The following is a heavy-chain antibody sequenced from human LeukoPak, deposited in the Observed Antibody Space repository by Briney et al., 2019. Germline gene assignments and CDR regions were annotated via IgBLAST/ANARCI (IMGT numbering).Heavy chain of an antibody. CDR3: AREIQNKDFWSGGDY. CDR2: IKQDGSEK. J-gene: IGHJ4*02. Sequence: PGGSLRLSCAASGFTFSTYWMSWVRQAPGKGLEWVSNIKQDGSEKYYVDSVKGRFTISRDNAKNSLYLQMNTLRPEDTAVYYCAREIQNKDFWSGGDYWGQGTLVTVSS. CDR1: GFTFSTYW. D-gene: IGHD3-3*01. V-gene: IGHV3-7*01.